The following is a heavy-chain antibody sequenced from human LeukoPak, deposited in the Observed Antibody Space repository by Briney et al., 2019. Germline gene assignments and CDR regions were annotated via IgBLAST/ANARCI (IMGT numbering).Heavy chain of an antibody. CDR1: GFTFSSYA. D-gene: IGHD6-6*01. CDR3: AKERYSSSSGLGVY. V-gene: IGHV3-23*01. J-gene: IGHJ4*02. CDR2: ISGSGGST. Sequence: RGSLRLSCAASGFTFSSYAMSWVRQAPGKGLEWVSAISGSGGSTYYADSVKGRFTISRDNSKNTLYLQMNSLRAEDTAVYYCAKERYSSSSGLGVYWGQGTLVTVSS.